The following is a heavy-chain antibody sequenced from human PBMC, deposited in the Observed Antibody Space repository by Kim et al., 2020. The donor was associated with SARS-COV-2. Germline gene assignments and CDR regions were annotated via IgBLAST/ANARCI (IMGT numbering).Heavy chain of an antibody. D-gene: IGHD3-3*01. V-gene: IGHV3-30*04. CDR2: ILYDGSKK. Sequence: GSLRLSCAASGFSFSSYAMYWVRQAPGKGLEWVAAILYDGSKKYYADSVKGRFTISRDNSKNTVYLQMSSLTAEDTAVYYCAREFGPYYDFCSASQNFD. CDR3: AREFGPYYDFCSASQNFD. J-gene: IGHJ4*01. CDR1: GFSFSSYA.